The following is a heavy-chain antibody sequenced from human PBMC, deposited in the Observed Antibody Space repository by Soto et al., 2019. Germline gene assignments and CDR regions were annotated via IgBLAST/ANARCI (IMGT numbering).Heavy chain of an antibody. CDR2: TYYRSKWYS. J-gene: IGHJ6*02. Sequence: PSQTLPLTCDISGDSVSSNTVAWSWIRQSPSRGLEWLVRTYYRSKWYSDYAPSVKSRITINPDTSKNQISLQLNSVTPEDTAVYYCAREVPNYYCGMDVWGQGTTVTVSS. CDR3: AREVPNYYCGMDV. V-gene: IGHV6-1*01. CDR1: GDSVSSNTVA.